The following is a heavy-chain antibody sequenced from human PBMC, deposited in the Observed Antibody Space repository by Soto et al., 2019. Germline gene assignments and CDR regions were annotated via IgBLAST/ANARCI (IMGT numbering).Heavy chain of an antibody. CDR1: GYNFMTYA. V-gene: IGHV1-3*01. CDR2: IRPDNGDT. J-gene: IGHJ5*02. D-gene: IGHD3-16*01. Sequence: ASVKVSGKTSGYNFMTYAIHWLRQAPGQRPEWMGWIRPDNGDTKYSEKLQGRVTMTRDTSATTVYMELSGLISEDTAVYFCAKEGGPWGQGTQVTVSS. CDR3: AKEGGP.